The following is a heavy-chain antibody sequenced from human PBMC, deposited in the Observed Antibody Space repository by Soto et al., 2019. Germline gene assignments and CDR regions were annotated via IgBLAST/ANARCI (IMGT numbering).Heavy chain of an antibody. CDR2: IKQDGSEK. CDR1: GFTFSSYW. Sequence: EVQLVESGGGLVQPGGSLRLSCAASGFTFSSYWMSWVRQAPGKGLEWVANIKQDGSEKYYVDSVKGRFTISRDNAKNSLYLQMNSLRAEDTAVYYCARDLGSNYGWFDPWGQGTLVTVSS. CDR3: ARDLGSNYGWFDP. D-gene: IGHD4-4*01. J-gene: IGHJ5*02. V-gene: IGHV3-7*03.